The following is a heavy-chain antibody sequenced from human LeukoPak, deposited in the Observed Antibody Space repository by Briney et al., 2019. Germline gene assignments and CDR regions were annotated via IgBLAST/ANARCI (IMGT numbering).Heavy chain of an antibody. J-gene: IGHJ4*02. V-gene: IGHV3-48*03. CDR3: ARDFLEDDY. CDR2: ISSSGNTI. D-gene: IGHD3-3*01. CDR1: GFTFSSYE. Sequence: GGSLRLSCAASGFTFSSYEMNWVRQAPGKGLEWVSYISSSGNTIYYADSVKGRFTISRDNAKNSLYLQMNSLRAEDTAVYYCARDFLEDDYWGQGTLVTVSS.